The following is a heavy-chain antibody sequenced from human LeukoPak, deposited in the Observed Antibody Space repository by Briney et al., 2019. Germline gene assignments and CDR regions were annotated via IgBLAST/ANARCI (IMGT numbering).Heavy chain of an antibody. CDR2: IYTSGIT. Sequence: SQTLSLXCTVSGGSNSSGSYYWSWIRQPAGKGLEWIGRIYTSGITNYNPSLKSRVTISVDTSKNQFSLKLSSVTAADTAVYYCARGGDYYDSSGYYSYYYYYMDVWGRGTTVTVSS. D-gene: IGHD3-22*01. V-gene: IGHV4-61*02. CDR1: GGSNSSGSYY. CDR3: ARGGDYYDSSGYYSYYYYYMDV. J-gene: IGHJ6*03.